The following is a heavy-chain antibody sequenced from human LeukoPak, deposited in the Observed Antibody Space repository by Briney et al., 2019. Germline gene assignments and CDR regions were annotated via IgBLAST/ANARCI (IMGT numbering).Heavy chain of an antibody. CDR1: GDSVSSNSAA. CDR2: TYYRSKWYN. CDR3: AREPGSGWYSYYYYMDV. D-gene: IGHD6-19*01. J-gene: IGHJ6*03. Sequence: SQTLSLTCAISGDSVSSNSAAWNWIRQSPSRGLEWLGRTYYRSKWYNDYAVSVKSRITNNPDTSKNQFSLQLNSVTPEDTAVYYCAREPGSGWYSYYYYMDVWGEGTTVTVSS. V-gene: IGHV6-1*01.